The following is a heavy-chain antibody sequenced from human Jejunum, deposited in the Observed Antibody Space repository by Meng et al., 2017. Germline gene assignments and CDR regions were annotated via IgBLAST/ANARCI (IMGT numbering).Heavy chain of an antibody. J-gene: IGHJ4*02. D-gene: IGHD5-24*01. Sequence: QVPLQESGPLLVQPSETLPPTLSVSGDSLTSGNYCWSWIRQPAGRGLEWVGRIHTSGSTNYNPSLMNRVTISLDTSRNQFSLKMYSVTAADTAVFYCARELQKSAYNQYYFDNWGQGTLVTVSS. CDR3: ARELQKSAYNQYYFDN. V-gene: IGHV4-61*02. CDR2: IHTSGST. CDR1: GDSLTSGNYC.